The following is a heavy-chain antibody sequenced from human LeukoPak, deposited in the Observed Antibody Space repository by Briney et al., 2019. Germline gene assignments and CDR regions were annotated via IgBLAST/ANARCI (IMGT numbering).Heavy chain of an antibody. Sequence: GGSLRLSCAASGFTFSSYAMSWGRQAPGKGLEWVSAISGSGGSTYYADSVKGRFTISRDNSKNTLYLQMNSLRAEDTAVYYCAKRTLYYYDSSGYYYDYWGQGTLVTVSS. CDR3: AKRTLYYYDSSGYYYDY. D-gene: IGHD3-22*01. CDR1: GFTFSSYA. CDR2: ISGSGGST. V-gene: IGHV3-23*01. J-gene: IGHJ4*02.